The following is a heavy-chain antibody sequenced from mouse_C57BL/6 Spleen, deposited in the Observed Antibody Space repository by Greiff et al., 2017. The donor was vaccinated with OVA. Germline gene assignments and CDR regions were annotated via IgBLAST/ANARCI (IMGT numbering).Heavy chain of an antibody. CDR3: ARKRLTGRGYAMDY. J-gene: IGHJ4*01. Sequence: VQLVESGPGLVQPSQSLSITCTVSGFSLTSYGVHWVRQSPGKGLEWLGVIWSGGSTDYNAAFISRLSISKDNSKSQVFFKMNSLQADDTAIYYCARKRLTGRGYAMDYWGQGTSVTVSS. CDR1: GFSLTSYG. D-gene: IGHD4-1*01. V-gene: IGHV2-2*01. CDR2: IWSGGST.